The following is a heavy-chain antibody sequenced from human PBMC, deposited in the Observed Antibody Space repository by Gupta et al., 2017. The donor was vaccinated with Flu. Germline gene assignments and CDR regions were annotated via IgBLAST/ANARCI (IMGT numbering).Heavy chain of an antibody. J-gene: IGHJ4*02. CDR3: VRERITVCSLDD. Sequence: DVQLVESGGGLVQPGGSLRISCAASGFAFSRYWMHWVRQAPGQGLVWVSHSNSDGSRTAYADSVKGRFSTARDNANNTLYLQMNSLRVEDTATYYCVRERITVCSLDDWGQVTLVTVSS. CDR2: SNSDGSRT. CDR1: GFAFSRYW. D-gene: IGHD3-10*01. V-gene: IGHV3-74*03.